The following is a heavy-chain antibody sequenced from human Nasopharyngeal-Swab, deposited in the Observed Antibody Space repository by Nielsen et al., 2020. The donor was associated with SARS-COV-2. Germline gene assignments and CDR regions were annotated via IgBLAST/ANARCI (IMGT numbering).Heavy chain of an antibody. Sequence: GGSLRLSCAASGFIFSSYAMNWVRQAPGKGLEWVAFIRYDGSDYYYADSVEGRFTISRDNSKNTLYLQLNSLRAEDTAVYYCARQDSSAYYYVFNYWGQGTLVTVSS. CDR1: GFIFSSYA. CDR3: ARQDSSAYYYVFNY. J-gene: IGHJ4*02. CDR2: IRYDGSDY. V-gene: IGHV3-30*02. D-gene: IGHD3-22*01.